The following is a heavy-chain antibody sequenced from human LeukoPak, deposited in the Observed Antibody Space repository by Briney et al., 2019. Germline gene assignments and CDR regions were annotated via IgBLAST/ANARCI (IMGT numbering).Heavy chain of an antibody. J-gene: IGHJ6*03. CDR3: AAARRGCSGGSCYSDYYYYMDV. D-gene: IGHD2-15*01. Sequence: PSETLSLTCAVYGGSFSGYYWSSIRQPPGKGLEWIGEINHSGSTNYNPSLKSRVTISVDTSKNQFSLKLSSVIAADTAVYYCAAARRGCSGGSCYSDYYYYMDVWGKGTTVTVSS. CDR2: INHSGST. V-gene: IGHV4-34*01. CDR1: GGSFSGYY.